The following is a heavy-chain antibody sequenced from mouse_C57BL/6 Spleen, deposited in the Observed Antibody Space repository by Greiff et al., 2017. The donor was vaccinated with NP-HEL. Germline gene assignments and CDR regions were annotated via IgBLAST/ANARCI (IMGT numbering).Heavy chain of an antibody. Sequence: VQLQQPGAELVKPGASVKMSCKASGYTFTSYWITWVKQRPGQGLEWIGDIYPGSGSTNYNEKFKSKATLTVDTSSSTAYMQLSSLTSEDSAVYYCARWGYYGSSPFFDYLGQGTTLTVSS. J-gene: IGHJ2*01. V-gene: IGHV1-55*01. D-gene: IGHD1-1*01. CDR1: GYTFTSYW. CDR2: IYPGSGST. CDR3: ARWGYYGSSPFFDY.